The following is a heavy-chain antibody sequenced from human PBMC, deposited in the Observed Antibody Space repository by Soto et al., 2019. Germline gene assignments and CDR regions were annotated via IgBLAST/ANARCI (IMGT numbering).Heavy chain of an antibody. Sequence: QVQLVESGGGVVQPGRSLRLSCAASGFTFSSYAMHWVRQAPGKGLEWVAVISYDGSNKYYADSVKGRFTISRDNSKTTLYQQMNGLRGEDRAVYYCGREGIVGGTEHWGQGTLVTVSS. V-gene: IGHV3-30-3*01. D-gene: IGHD1-26*01. CDR2: ISYDGSNK. CDR1: GFTFSSYA. J-gene: IGHJ1*01. CDR3: GREGIVGGTEH.